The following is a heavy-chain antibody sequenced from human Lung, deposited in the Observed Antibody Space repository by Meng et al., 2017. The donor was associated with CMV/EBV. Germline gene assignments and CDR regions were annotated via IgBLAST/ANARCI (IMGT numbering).Heavy chain of an antibody. V-gene: IGHV3-66*02. CDR3: ARVGRVTMYFFDY. J-gene: IGHJ4*02. Sequence: ESXKISXAASGFTVSSNYMSWVRQAPGKGLEWVSIIYGAGTTKYADSVKGRFTFSRDNSKNTLYLQMNSLRAEDTAVYYCARVGRVTMYFFDYWGKGTRVPVAS. CDR2: IYGAGTT. D-gene: IGHD5-18*01. CDR1: GFTVSSNY.